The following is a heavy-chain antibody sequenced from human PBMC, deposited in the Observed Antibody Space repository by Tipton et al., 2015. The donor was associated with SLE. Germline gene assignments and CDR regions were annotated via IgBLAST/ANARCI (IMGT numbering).Heavy chain of an antibody. Sequence: SCAVYGGSFSGYYWSWIRQPAGKGLEWIGRIYTSGSTNYNPSLKSRVTMSVDTSKNQFSLKLSSVTAADTAVYYCARSPRESSGWYYFDYWGQGTLVTVSS. CDR1: GGSFSGYY. V-gene: IGHV4-59*10. J-gene: IGHJ4*02. CDR3: ARSPRESSGWYYFDY. D-gene: IGHD6-19*01. CDR2: IYTSGST.